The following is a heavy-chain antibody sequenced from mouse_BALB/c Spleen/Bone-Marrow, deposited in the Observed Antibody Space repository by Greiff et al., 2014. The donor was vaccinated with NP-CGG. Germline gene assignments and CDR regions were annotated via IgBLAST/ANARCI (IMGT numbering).Heavy chain of an antibody. CDR1: GYTFTSYW. CDR2: IYPGNSDT. Sequence: EVQLQQSGTVLARPGASVKMSCKASGYTFTSYWMHWVKQRPGQGLEWIGAIYPGNSDTSYNQKFRGKAKLTAVTSTSTAYMELSSLANEDSAVYYCTRVITAVLATRAMDYWGRGSSVTVSS. D-gene: IGHD1-1*01. V-gene: IGHV1-5*01. J-gene: IGHJ4*01. CDR3: TRVITAVLATRAMDY.